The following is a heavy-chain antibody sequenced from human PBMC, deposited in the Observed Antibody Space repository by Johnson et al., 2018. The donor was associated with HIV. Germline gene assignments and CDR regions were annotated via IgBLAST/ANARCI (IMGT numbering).Heavy chain of an antibody. D-gene: IGHD1-7*01. CDR2: ISGSGGST. V-gene: IGHV3-23*04. CDR1: GFTFSTYA. Sequence: VQVVESGGGLVQPGGSLRLSCAASGFTFSTYAMSWVRQAPGKGLEWVSAISGSGGSTYFADSVKGRFTISRDNSKNTLYLQMNSLRAEDTAVYYCATSLTGTRPFDIWGQGTMVTVSS. CDR3: ATSLTGTRPFDI. J-gene: IGHJ3*02.